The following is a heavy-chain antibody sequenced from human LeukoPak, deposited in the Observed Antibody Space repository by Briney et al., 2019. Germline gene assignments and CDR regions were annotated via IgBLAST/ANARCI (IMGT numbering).Heavy chain of an antibody. CDR2: MSPNSGDT. D-gene: IGHD2-15*01. CDR3: ATDILGYCSGGSCYPLFQ. J-gene: IGHJ4*02. V-gene: IGHV1-8*01. CDR1: GYTFTSYD. Sequence: ASVKVSCKASGYTFTSYDFNWVRQATGQRPEWMGWMSPNSGDTGYAQKFQDRVTMTRNTSISTAYMELSSLRSDDTAVYYSATDILGYCSGGSCYPLFQWGQGTLVTVSS.